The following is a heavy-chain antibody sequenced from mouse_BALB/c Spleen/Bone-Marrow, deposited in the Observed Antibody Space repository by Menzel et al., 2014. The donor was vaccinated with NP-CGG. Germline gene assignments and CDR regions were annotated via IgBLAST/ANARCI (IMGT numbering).Heavy chain of an antibody. D-gene: IGHD1-1*01. CDR1: GFDFSRYW. Sequence: VQLKQSGGGLVQPGGSLKLSCAASGFDFSRYWMSWVRQAPGKGLEWIGEINPDSSTINYTPSLKDKFIISRDNAKNTLYLQMSKVRSEDTALYYCARLGYYGSMGYWGQGTTLTVSS. J-gene: IGHJ2*01. V-gene: IGHV4-1*02. CDR3: ARLGYYGSMGY. CDR2: INPDSSTI.